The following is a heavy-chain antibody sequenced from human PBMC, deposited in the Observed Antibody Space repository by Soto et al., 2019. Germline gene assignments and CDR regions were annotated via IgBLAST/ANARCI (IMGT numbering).Heavy chain of an antibody. CDR3: ARDGLPYCGGDCYSVAAVDI. J-gene: IGHJ3*02. CDR2: IYYSGST. D-gene: IGHD2-21*02. V-gene: IGHV4-59*01. Sequence: QVQLQESGPGLVKPSETLSLTCTVSGGSISSYYWSWIRQPPGKGLEWIGYIYYSGSTNYNPSLKSRVTISVDTSKNQFSLKLSSVTAADTAVYYCARDGLPYCGGDCYSVAAVDIWGQGTMVTVSS. CDR1: GGSISSYY.